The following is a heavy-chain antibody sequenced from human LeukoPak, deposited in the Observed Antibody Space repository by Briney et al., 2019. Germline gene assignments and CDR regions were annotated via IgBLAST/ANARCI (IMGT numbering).Heavy chain of an antibody. J-gene: IGHJ6*02. Sequence: GESLTLSCAASGFTFSSYEMNWIRQAPGKGLEWVSYISSSGSTIYYADSVKGRFTISRDNAKNSLYLQMNSLRAEDTAVYYCARVDNGAVARQYYYYGMDVWGQGTTVTVSS. D-gene: IGHD6-19*01. V-gene: IGHV3-48*03. CDR1: GFTFSSYE. CDR3: ARVDNGAVARQYYYYGMDV. CDR2: ISSSGSTI.